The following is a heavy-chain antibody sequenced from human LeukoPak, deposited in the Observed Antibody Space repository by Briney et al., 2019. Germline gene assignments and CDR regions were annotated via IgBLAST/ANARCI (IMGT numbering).Heavy chain of an antibody. Sequence: PGGSLRLSCAASGFTFTNYWMSWVRQAPGKGLERVANIKHDGSEKYYVDSVEGRFTISRDNAENSLSLQMNSLRGEDTAVYYCVRALGSSSADYWGQGTLVTVSS. CDR1: GFTFTNYW. CDR2: IKHDGSEK. V-gene: IGHV3-7*01. D-gene: IGHD6-6*01. CDR3: VRALGSSSADY. J-gene: IGHJ4*02.